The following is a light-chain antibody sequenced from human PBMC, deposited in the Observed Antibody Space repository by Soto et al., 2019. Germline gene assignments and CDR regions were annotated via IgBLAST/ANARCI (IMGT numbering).Light chain of an antibody. V-gene: IGKV3-15*01. Sequence: EIVMTQSPATLSVSPGERATLSCRASQSVRSNLAWYQQKPGQAPRLLIYGASTRATGIPASFSGSGSGTEFTLTISSLQSEDFAVYYCQHYGSSPLFTFGPGTKVDIK. J-gene: IGKJ3*01. CDR1: QSVRSN. CDR3: QHYGSSPLFT. CDR2: GAS.